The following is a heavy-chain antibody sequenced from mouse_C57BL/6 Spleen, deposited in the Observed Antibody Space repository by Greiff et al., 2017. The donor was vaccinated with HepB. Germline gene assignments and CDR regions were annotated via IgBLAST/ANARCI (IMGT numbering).Heavy chain of an antibody. CDR1: GYTFTSYW. CDR3: ARSSGTGY. J-gene: IGHJ2*01. CDR2: IYPSDSET. Sequence: VQLQQPGAELVRPGSSVKLSCKASGYTFTSYWMDWVKQRPGQGLEWIGNIYPSDSETHYNQKFKDKATLTVDKSSSTAYMQLSSLTSEDSAVYYCARSSGTGYWGQGTTLTVSS. V-gene: IGHV1-61*01. D-gene: IGHD4-1*01.